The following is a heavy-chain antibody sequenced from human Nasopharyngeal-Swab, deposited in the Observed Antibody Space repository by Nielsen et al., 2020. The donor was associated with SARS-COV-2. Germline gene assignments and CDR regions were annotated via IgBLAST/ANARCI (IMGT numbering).Heavy chain of an antibody. CDR1: GSTFSSYW. V-gene: IGHV3-74*01. CDR2: INSDGSST. D-gene: IGHD5-12*01. Sequence: GESLKISCAASGSTFSSYWMHWVRQAPGKGLVWVSRINSDGSSTTYADSVKGRFTISRDNAKNTLYLQMNSLRAEDTAVYYCARALIVAIPPRTIPHYWGQGTLVTVSS. CDR3: ARALIVAIPPRTIPHY. J-gene: IGHJ4*02.